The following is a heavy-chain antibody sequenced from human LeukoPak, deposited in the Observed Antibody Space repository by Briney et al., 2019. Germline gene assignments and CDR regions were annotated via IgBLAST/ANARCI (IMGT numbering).Heavy chain of an antibody. Sequence: SETLSLTCTVSGGSISSSSYYCGWIRQPPGKGLGWIGSIYYSGSTYYNPSLKSRVTISVDKSKNQFSLKLSSVTAADTAVYYCASLRYMTTVTKGRKYVFDYWGQGTLVTVSS. D-gene: IGHD4-17*01. CDR3: ASLRYMTTVTKGRKYVFDY. V-gene: IGHV4-39*07. J-gene: IGHJ4*02. CDR1: GGSISSSSYY. CDR2: IYYSGST.